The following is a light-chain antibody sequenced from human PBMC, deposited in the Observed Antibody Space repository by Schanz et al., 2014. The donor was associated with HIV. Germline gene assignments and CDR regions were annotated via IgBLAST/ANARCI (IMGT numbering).Light chain of an antibody. V-gene: IGKV3D-15*01. CDR1: QSVSSN. Sequence: EIVMTQSPATLSVSPGERATLSCRASQSVSSNYLAWYQQKPGQAPRLLIYDASNRATGIPPRFSGSGSGTDFTLTISSLEPEDFAVYYCQQYKQWPPWTFGQGTRVEI. J-gene: IGKJ1*01. CDR2: DAS. CDR3: QQYKQWPPWT.